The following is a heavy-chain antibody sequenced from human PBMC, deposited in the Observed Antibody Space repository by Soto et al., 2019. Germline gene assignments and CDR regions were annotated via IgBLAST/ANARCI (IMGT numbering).Heavy chain of an antibody. Sequence: PSETLSLTCTVSGGSISSSSYYWGWIRQPPGKGLEWIGSIYYSGSTYYNPSLKSRVTISVDKSKNQFSLKLSSVTAADTAVYYCARGYSYGSNWFDPWGQGTLVTVSS. CDR3: ARGYSYGSNWFDP. CDR2: IYYSGST. V-gene: IGHV4-39*07. D-gene: IGHD5-18*01. J-gene: IGHJ5*02. CDR1: GGSISSSSYY.